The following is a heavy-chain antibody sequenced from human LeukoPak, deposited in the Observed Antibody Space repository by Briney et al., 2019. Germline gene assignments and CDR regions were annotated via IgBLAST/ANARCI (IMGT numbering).Heavy chain of an antibody. D-gene: IGHD3-10*01. J-gene: IGHJ6*03. Sequence: GGSLRLSGAASGFTFSGSAMRWVRQASGRGLEWVGRIRNKADGSATAYRASVRGRFNISRDDSMNTAYLQMNSLKPEDTGVYYCSRVLYVSGDYYYYMDVWGNGTTVTVSS. CDR2: IRNKADGSAT. CDR1: GFTFSGSA. CDR3: SRVLYVSGDYYYYMDV. V-gene: IGHV3-73*01.